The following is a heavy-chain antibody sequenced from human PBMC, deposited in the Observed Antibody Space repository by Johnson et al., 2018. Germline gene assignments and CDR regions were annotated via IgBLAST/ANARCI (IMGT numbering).Heavy chain of an antibody. CDR1: GFTVSSNY. J-gene: IGHJ6*02. V-gene: IGHV3-66*02. Sequence: VQLVQSGGGVVQPGRSLRLSCAASGFTVSSNYMSWVRQAPGKGLEWVSVIYSGGSAYYADSVKGRFTISRENYKNTLYLQMNSLRAEDTAVYYCAAGVGLRGGGFLGLDGMDVWGQGTTVTVAS. D-gene: IGHD3-16*01. CDR2: IYSGGSA. CDR3: AAGVGLRGGGFLGLDGMDV.